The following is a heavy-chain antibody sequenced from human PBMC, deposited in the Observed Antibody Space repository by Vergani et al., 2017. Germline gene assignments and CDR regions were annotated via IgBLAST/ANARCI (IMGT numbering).Heavy chain of an antibody. J-gene: IGHJ6*03. CDR2: ISGSGGST. V-gene: IGHV3-23*01. Sequence: EVQLLESGGSLVQPGGSLRLSCAASGFTFSSYAMSWVRQAPGKGLEWVSAISGSGGSTYYADSVKGRFTISRDNSKNTLYLQMNSLRAEDTAVYYCAKMESSSDRKYYYYYMDVWGKGTTVTVSS. CDR1: GFTFSSYA. CDR3: AKMESSSDRKYYYYYMDV. D-gene: IGHD6-6*01.